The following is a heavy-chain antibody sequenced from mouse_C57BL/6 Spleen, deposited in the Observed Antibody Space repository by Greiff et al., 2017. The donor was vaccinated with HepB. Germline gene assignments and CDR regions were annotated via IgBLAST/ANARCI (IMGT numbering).Heavy chain of an antibody. CDR2: IYPGDGDT. V-gene: IGHV1-82*01. CDR3: ARYYGSSLGTWFAY. D-gene: IGHD1-1*01. CDR1: GYAFSSSW. J-gene: IGHJ3*01. Sequence: QVQLQQSGPELVKPGASVKISCKASGYAFSSSWMNWVKQRPGKGLEWIGRIYPGDGDTNYNGKFKGKATLTADKSSSTAYMQLSSLTSEDSAVYFCARYYGSSLGTWFAYWGQGTLVTVSA.